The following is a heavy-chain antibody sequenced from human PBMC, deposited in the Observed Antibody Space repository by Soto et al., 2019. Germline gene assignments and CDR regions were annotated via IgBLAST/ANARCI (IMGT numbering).Heavy chain of an antibody. CDR3: ALMYRCGWGGDLGY. D-gene: IGHD6-19*01. CDR2: VIPMFGKP. J-gene: IGHJ4*02. Sequence: QVQLVQSGAEVKKPGSSVKVSCKASGGTFRSYAITWVRQAPGQGLEWVGGVIPMFGKPNYAQKGHDRVTLXAXEXANTAYLDLRLLRFDETAVYYCALMYRCGWGGDLGYWGQGTLVTVSS. CDR1: GGTFRSYA. V-gene: IGHV1-69*12.